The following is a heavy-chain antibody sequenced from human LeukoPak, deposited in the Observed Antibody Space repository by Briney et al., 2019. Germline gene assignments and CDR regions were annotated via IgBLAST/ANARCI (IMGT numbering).Heavy chain of an antibody. D-gene: IGHD5-24*01. CDR1: GFTLSNHW. V-gene: IGHV3-7*01. J-gene: IGHJ4*02. CDR3: GRGWAVDF. Sequence: PGGSLRLSCAASGFTLSNHWMIWVRQAPGKGLECVANIKQDGIEKYYLDSVKGRFTISRDNAKNSVYPQMNSLRVEDTAAYYCGRGWAVDFWGQGTLVTVSS. CDR2: IKQDGIEK.